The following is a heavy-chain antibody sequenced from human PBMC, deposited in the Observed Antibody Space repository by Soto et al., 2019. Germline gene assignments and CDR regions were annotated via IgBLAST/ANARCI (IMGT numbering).Heavy chain of an antibody. J-gene: IGHJ4*02. V-gene: IGHV1-2*02. Sequence: QVQLVQSGAEVKKPGASVKVSCKASGYTFSDYYMHWVRQAPGQGLEWMGWINANSGGTTYAPKFQGRVTMTRDTSISTSYMELSRLRSDDTAIYFCVRLQIEVAGTNWGQGTLVTVSS. D-gene: IGHD6-19*01. CDR1: GYTFSDYY. CDR2: INANSGGT. CDR3: VRLQIEVAGTN.